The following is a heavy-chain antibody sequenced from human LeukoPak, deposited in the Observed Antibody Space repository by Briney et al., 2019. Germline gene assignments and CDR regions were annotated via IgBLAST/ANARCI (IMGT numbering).Heavy chain of an antibody. V-gene: IGHV3-21*01. CDR3: ARDRRFSSGWLFDY. Sequence: GGSLRLSCAGSGFTFNSHSMNWVRQAPGQGLEWVSSISSSSSYIYYADSVKGRFTISRDNAKNSLNLQMNSLRAEDTAVYYCARDRRFSSGWLFDYGGQGTLVTVSS. CDR2: ISSSSSYI. D-gene: IGHD6-19*01. J-gene: IGHJ4*02. CDR1: GFTFNSHS.